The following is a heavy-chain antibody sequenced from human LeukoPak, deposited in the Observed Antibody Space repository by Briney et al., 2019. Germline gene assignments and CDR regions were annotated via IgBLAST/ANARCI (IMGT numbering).Heavy chain of an antibody. Sequence: PSETLSLICTVSSGSISGYYLTWIRQPAGKGLEWIGRIYNTGSSTYNPSLKSRVTMSVDTSKKHFSLKLSSVTAADTAVYYCARDTIAVAAPTGCYFDYWGQGTLVTVSS. D-gene: IGHD6-19*01. CDR2: IYNTGSS. V-gene: IGHV4-4*07. CDR1: SGSISGYY. J-gene: IGHJ4*02. CDR3: ARDTIAVAAPTGCYFDY.